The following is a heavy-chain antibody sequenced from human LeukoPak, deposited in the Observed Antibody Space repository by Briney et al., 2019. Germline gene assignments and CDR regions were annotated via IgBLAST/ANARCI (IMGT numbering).Heavy chain of an antibody. CDR3: ARDGDGYKRDAFDI. J-gene: IGHJ3*02. V-gene: IGHV3-64*01. D-gene: IGHD5-24*01. CDR1: GFTFSSYA. CDR2: ISSNGGST. Sequence: GGSLRLSCAASGFTFSSYAMHWVRQAPGKGLEYVSAISSNGGSTYYANSVKGRFTISRDNSKNTLYLQMGSLRAEDMAVYYYARDGDGYKRDAFDIWGQGTMVTVSS.